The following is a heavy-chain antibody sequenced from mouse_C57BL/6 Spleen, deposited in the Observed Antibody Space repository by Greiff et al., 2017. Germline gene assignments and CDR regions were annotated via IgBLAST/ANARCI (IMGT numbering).Heavy chain of an antibody. Sequence: QVQLQQPGAELVKPGASVKLSCKASGYTFTSYWMQWVKQRPGQGLAWIGEIDPSDSYTNYNQKFKGKATLTVDTSSSTAYMQLSSLTSEDSAVYYCASSPFDYWGQGTTLTVSS. CDR2: IDPSDSYT. V-gene: IGHV1-50*01. CDR1: GYTFTSYW. J-gene: IGHJ2*01. CDR3: ASSPFDY.